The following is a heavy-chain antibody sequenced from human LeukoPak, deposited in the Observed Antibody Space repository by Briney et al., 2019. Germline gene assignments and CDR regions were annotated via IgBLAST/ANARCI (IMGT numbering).Heavy chain of an antibody. V-gene: IGHV3-23*01. Sequence: GGSLRLSCAASGFTFSSYAISWVRQAPGKGLEWVSAISGSGGSTYYADSVKGRFTISRDNSKNTLYLQMNSLRAEDTAVYYCAKDIGGSIAAAGGIDYWGQGTLVTVSS. CDR3: AKDIGGSIAAAGGIDY. CDR2: ISGSGGST. CDR1: GFTFSSYA. D-gene: IGHD6-13*01. J-gene: IGHJ4*02.